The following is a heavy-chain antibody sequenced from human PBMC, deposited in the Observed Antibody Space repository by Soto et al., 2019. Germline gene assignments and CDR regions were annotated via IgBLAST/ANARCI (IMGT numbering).Heavy chain of an antibody. J-gene: IGHJ5*02. Sequence: SVKVSCKASGGTFSSYAISWVRQAPGQGLEWMGGIIPIFGTANYAQKFQGRVTITADKSTSTAYMELSSLRSEDTAVYYCARGKSETYNWFDPWGQGTLVTVSS. CDR3: ARGKSETYNWFDP. V-gene: IGHV1-69*06. CDR2: IIPIFGTA. CDR1: GGTFSSYA.